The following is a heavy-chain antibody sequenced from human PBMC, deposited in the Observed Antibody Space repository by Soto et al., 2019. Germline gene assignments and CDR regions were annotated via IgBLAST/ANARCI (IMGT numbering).Heavy chain of an antibody. CDR1: GFTFSDYY. Sequence: QVQLVESGGGLVKPGGSLRLSCAASGFTFSDYYMSWIRQAPGKGLEWVSYISSSSSYTNYADSVKGRFTISRDNAKNSLYLQMNSLRAEDTAVYYCARDYYDSSGYPIFRYWGQGTLVTVSS. V-gene: IGHV3-11*06. CDR2: ISSSSSYT. CDR3: ARDYYDSSGYPIFRY. J-gene: IGHJ4*02. D-gene: IGHD3-22*01.